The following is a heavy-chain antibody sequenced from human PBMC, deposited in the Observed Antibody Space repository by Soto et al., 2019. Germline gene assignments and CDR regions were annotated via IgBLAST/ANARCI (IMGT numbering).Heavy chain of an antibody. CDR2: IIPSDGSA. J-gene: IGHJ4*02. V-gene: IGHV1-46*01. D-gene: IGHD5-12*01. CDR3: ARGGPELATIGSFDY. Sequence: ASVKVSCKASGYTFINYSMHWVRQAPGQGLEWIGRIIPSDGSAHYAQRFQDRVIMTRDTSTSTVYMELNSLRSEDSAVYYCARGGPELATIGSFDYWGQGTLVTVSS. CDR1: GYTFINYS.